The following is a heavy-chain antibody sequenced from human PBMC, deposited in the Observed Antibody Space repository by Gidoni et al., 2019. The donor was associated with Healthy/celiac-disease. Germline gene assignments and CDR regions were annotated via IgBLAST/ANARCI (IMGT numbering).Heavy chain of an antibody. Sequence: QLQLQESGPGLVKPSETLSLTCTVPGGSISSSSYYWGRLRQPPGKGLEWIGSIYYSGNTYYNTSLKSRVTISVDTSKIQFSLKLSSVTAADTAVYYCARLRGGDYLDAFDIWGQGTMVTVSS. J-gene: IGHJ3*02. CDR3: ARLRGGDYLDAFDI. CDR1: GGSISSSSYY. D-gene: IGHD4-17*01. V-gene: IGHV4-39*01. CDR2: IYYSGNT.